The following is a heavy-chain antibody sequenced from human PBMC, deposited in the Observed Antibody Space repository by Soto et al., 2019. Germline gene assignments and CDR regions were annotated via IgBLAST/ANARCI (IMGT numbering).Heavy chain of an antibody. CDR2: ISSSSSYI. V-gene: IGHV3-21*01. CDR3: AREATVTDAFDI. J-gene: IGHJ3*02. D-gene: IGHD4-17*01. Sequence: GGSLRLSCAASGFTFSSYAMSWVRQAPGKGLEWVSSISSSSSYIYYADSVKGRFTISRDNAKNSLYLQMNSLRAEDTAVYYCAREATVTDAFDIWGQGTMVTVSS. CDR1: GFTFSSYA.